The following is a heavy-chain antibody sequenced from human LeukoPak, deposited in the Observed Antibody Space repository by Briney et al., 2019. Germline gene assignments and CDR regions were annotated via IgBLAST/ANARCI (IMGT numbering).Heavy chain of an antibody. D-gene: IGHD3-22*01. J-gene: IGHJ4*02. CDR2: ISSSSSTI. CDR1: GFTFSSYS. Sequence: HPGGSLRLSCAASGFTFSSYSMNWVRQAPGKGLEWVSYISSSSSTIYYADSVKGRFTISRDNAKNSLYLQMNSLRAEDTAVYYCATDRSRIVEFLFDYWGQGTLVTVSS. V-gene: IGHV3-48*04. CDR3: ATDRSRIVEFLFDY.